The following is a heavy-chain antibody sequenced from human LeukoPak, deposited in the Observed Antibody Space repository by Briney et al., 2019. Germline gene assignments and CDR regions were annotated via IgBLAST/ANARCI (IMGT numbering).Heavy chain of an antibody. D-gene: IGHD2-2*01. CDR1: GFIFEDYA. CDR2: ITSNSGYV. J-gene: IGHJ4*02. Sequence: GGSLRLSCTVSGFIFEDYAMHWVRQVPGKGLEWVSSITSNSGYVAYADSVKGRFSISRDNAKNSLYLQMNSLRTEDMAVYYCVQDSYAISSSGSTFASWGQGTLVTVSS. CDR3: VQDSYAISSSGSTFAS. V-gene: IGHV3-9*03.